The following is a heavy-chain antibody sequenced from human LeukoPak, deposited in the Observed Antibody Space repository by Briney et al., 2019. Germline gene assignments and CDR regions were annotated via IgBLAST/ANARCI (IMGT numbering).Heavy chain of an antibody. J-gene: IGHJ3*02. CDR2: IIPIFGTA. CDR1: GGTFSSYA. CDR3: AREGTRDGYNSDAFDI. Sequence: SVKVSCKASGGTFSSYAISWVRQAPGQGLEWMGGIIPIFGTANYAQKFQGRVTITADESTSTAYMELSSLRSEDTAVYDCAREGTRDGYNSDAFDIWGQGTMVTVSS. V-gene: IGHV1-69*13. D-gene: IGHD5-24*01.